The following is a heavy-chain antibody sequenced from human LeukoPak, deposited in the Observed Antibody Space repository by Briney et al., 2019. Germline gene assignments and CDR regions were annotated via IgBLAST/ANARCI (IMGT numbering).Heavy chain of an antibody. J-gene: IGHJ4*02. V-gene: IGHV1-46*01. CDR2: INPSVGST. D-gene: IGHD3-10*01. CDR1: GYTFTSYY. CDR3: ARDHYNGSGSYYNQVDY. Sequence: GASVKVSCKASGYTFTSYYMHWVRQAPGQGLEWMGIINPSVGSTSYAQKFQGRVTMTRDMSTSTAYMELSSLRSEDTAVYYCARDHYNGSGSYYNQVDYWGQGTLVTVSS.